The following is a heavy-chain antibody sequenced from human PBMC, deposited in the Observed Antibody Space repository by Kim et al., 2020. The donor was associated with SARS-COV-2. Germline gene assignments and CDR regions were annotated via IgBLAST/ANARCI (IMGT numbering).Heavy chain of an antibody. Sequence: RYETKIKGRVNMTRDTSTSTIYMELSSRRSEDTAIYYCARGDSSGYCLDYWGQGTLVTVSS. D-gene: IGHD3-22*01. CDR3: ARGDSSGYCLDY. V-gene: IGHV1-46*01. J-gene: IGHJ4*02.